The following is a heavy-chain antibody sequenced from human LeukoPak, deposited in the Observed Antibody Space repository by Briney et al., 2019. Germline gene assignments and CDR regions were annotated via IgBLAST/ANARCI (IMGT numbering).Heavy chain of an antibody. Sequence: SVKVSCKASGGTFSSYAISWVRQAPGQGLEWMGGIIPIFGTANYAQKFQDRVTITADESTSTAYMELSSLRSEDTAVYYCARNPRYIDWSDAFDIWGQGTMVTVSS. CDR1: GGTFSSYA. D-gene: IGHD3-9*01. V-gene: IGHV1-69*13. CDR2: IIPIFGTA. J-gene: IGHJ3*02. CDR3: ARNPRYIDWSDAFDI.